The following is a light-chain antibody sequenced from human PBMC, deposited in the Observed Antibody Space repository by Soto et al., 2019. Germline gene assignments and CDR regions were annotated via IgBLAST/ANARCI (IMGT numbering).Light chain of an antibody. CDR2: GAP. Sequence: EIVLTQSPGTLSLSPGERATLSCRASQSLDNRHLAWYQHKPGQTPRVLIYGAPNRATGIPVRFSGSGSGTDFTLTISRREPEDFAVYYCHQYSSSKWTFGQGTKVEMK. CDR1: QSLDNRH. CDR3: HQYSSSKWT. J-gene: IGKJ1*01. V-gene: IGKV3-20*01.